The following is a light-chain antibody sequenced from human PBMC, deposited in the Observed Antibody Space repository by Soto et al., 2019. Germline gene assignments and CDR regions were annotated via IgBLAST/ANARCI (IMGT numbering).Light chain of an antibody. V-gene: IGKV3-11*01. CDR3: QQRSNWPIT. CDR2: DAS. Sequence: EIVLTQSPATLSLSPGERATLSCRASQNVKSYITWYQQKPGQAPRLLIYDASNRATGIPARFSGSGSGTDFPLTINILEPEDFAVYYCQQRSNWPITFGQGTRLEIK. J-gene: IGKJ5*01. CDR1: QNVKSY.